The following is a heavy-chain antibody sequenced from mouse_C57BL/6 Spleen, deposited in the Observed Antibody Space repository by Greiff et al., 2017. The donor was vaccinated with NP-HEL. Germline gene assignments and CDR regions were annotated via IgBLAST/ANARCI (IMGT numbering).Heavy chain of an antibody. CDR3: SRSYYGSSYSDAMDY. D-gene: IGHD1-1*01. V-gene: IGHV14-3*01. CDR1: GFNIKNTY. Sequence: VQLQQSVAELVRPGASVKLSCTASGFNIKNTYMHWVKQRPEQGLEWIGRIDPANGNTKYAPKFQGKATLTADTSSNTAFLQLSSLTSEDTAIYYCSRSYYGSSYSDAMDYWGQGTSVTVSS. CDR2: IDPANGNT. J-gene: IGHJ4*01.